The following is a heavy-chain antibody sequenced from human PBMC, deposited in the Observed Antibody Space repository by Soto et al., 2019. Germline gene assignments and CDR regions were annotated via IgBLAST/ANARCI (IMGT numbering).Heavy chain of an antibody. D-gene: IGHD1-26*01. CDR2: IYYSGST. V-gene: IGHV4-59*08. J-gene: IGHJ4*02. CDR3: ARRYGSAIDY. CDR1: GGTISSWY. Sequence: SETLSLTCTVSGGTISSWYWSWIRQPLGKGLEWIGYIYYSGSTNCNPSLKSRVTISVDTSKNQFSLKLSSVTAADTAVYYCARRYGSAIDYWGQGTLVTVSS.